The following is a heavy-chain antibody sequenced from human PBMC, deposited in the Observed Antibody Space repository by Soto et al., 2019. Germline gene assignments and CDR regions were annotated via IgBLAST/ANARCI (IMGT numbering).Heavy chain of an antibody. J-gene: IGHJ4*02. Sequence: PASGFTFSDHYMDWVRQAPGKGLEWVGRIRNKANSYTTEYAASVKGRFTIPRADSKNSLYLQMNSLKTEDTAVYYCNRSIADWGQGTLVTVSS. V-gene: IGHV3-72*01. CDR2: IRNKANSYTT. CDR3: NRSIAD. CDR1: GFTFSDHY. D-gene: IGHD6-13*01.